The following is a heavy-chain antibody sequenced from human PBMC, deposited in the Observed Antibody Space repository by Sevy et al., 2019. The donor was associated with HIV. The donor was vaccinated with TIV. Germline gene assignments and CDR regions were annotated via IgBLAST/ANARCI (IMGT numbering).Heavy chain of an antibody. V-gene: IGHV3-30*18. Sequence: GGSLRLSCAASGFTFSSYGMHWVRQAPGKGLEWVAVISYDGSNKYYADSVKGRFTISRDNSKNTLYLQMNSLRAEDTAVYYCAKEIAVAGSAFDYWGQGTLVTVSS. CDR2: ISYDGSNK. CDR1: GFTFSSYG. D-gene: IGHD6-19*01. CDR3: AKEIAVAGSAFDY. J-gene: IGHJ4*02.